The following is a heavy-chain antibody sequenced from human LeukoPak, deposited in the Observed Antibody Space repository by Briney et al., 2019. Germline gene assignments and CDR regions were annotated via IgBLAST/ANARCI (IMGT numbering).Heavy chain of an antibody. J-gene: IGHJ4*02. CDR2: IYSGGST. CDR3: ARWWYSSRLYYFDY. Sequence: PGGSLRLSCAASGLTVGNNYMSWVRQAPGKGLEWLSVIYSGGSTYYADSVKGRFTISRDNSKNTLYLQMNSLRAEDTAVYYCARWWYSSRLYYFDYWGQGTLVTVSS. CDR1: GLTVGNNY. V-gene: IGHV3-53*01. D-gene: IGHD6-13*01.